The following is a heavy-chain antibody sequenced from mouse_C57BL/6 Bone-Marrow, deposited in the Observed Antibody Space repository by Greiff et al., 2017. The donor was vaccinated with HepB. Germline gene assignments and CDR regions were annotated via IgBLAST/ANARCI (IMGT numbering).Heavy chain of an antibody. CDR3: AREDYYGTWFAY. Sequence: QVQLQQPGAELVKPGASVKLSCKASGYTFTSYWMPWVKQRPGQGLEWIGMIHPNSGSTNYNEKFKSKATLTVDKSSSTAYMQLSSLTSEDSAVYYCAREDYYGTWFAYWGQGTLVTVSA. V-gene: IGHV1-64*01. CDR2: IHPNSGST. CDR1: GYTFTSYW. J-gene: IGHJ3*01. D-gene: IGHD1-1*01.